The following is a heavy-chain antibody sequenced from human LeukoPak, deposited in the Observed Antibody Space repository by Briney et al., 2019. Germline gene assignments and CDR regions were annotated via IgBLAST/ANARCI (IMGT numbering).Heavy chain of an antibody. Sequence: EASVKVSCKASGGSFTFTSHAISWVRQAPGQGLEWMGGIIPIFGTANYAQKFQGRVTITTDESTSTAYMELSSLRSEDTAVYYCGSGYYVHYYYMDVWGKGTTVTVSS. D-gene: IGHD3-22*01. CDR3: GSGYYVHYYYMDV. CDR1: GGSFTFTSHA. J-gene: IGHJ6*03. CDR2: IIPIFGTA. V-gene: IGHV1-69*05.